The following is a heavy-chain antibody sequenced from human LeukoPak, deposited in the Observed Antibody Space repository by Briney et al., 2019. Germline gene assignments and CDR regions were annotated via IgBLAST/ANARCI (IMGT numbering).Heavy chain of an antibody. Sequence: SETLSLTCSVFGGSVSSGSYYWSWIRQSPGKGLEWIGCIYYSGSTNYNPSLRGRVAMSIDTSKNHFSLRLISVTAADTAIYYCARAPGIVGTTPFGNYWGRGTLVTVSS. V-gene: IGHV4-61*03. CDR3: ARAPGIVGTTPFGNY. D-gene: IGHD1-26*01. CDR1: GGSVSSGSYY. CDR2: IYYSGST. J-gene: IGHJ4*02.